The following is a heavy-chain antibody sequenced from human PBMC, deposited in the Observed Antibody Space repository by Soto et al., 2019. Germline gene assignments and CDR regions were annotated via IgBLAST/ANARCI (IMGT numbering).Heavy chain of an antibody. CDR1: GGSISSGGYY. J-gene: IGHJ4*02. V-gene: IGHV4-31*03. D-gene: IGHD4-4*01. CDR3: ASMMTTVTNHFYYFDY. CDR2: IYYSGST. Sequence: SETLSLTCTVSGGSISSGGYYWSWIRQHPGKGLEWIGYIYYSGSTYYNPSLKSRVTISVDTSKNQFSLKLSSVTAADTAVYYCASMMTTVTNHFYYFDYWGQGTLVTVSS.